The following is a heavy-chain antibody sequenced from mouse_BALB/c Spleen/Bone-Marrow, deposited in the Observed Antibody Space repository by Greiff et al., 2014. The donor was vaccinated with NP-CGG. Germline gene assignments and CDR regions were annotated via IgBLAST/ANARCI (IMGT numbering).Heavy chain of an antibody. CDR2: INPYNGGT. CDR3: ARAQIFPITTVGAMDY. Sequence: EVQLQQSGPELVKPGASMKISCKASGYSFTGYIMNWVKQSHGKNLEWIGLINPYNGGTSYNQKFKGKATLTVDKSSSTAYMELLSLTSEDSAVYYCARAQIFPITTVGAMDYWGQGTSVTVSS. D-gene: IGHD1-1*01. J-gene: IGHJ4*01. V-gene: IGHV1-37*01. CDR1: GYSFTGYI.